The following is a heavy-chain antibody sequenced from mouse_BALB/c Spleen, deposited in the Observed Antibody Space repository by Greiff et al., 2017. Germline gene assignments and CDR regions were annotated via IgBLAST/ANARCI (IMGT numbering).Heavy chain of an antibody. CDR2: IDPANGNT. CDR3: ARELLTGSVY. J-gene: IGHJ2*01. D-gene: IGHD4-1*01. Sequence: EVKLMESGAELVKPGASVKLSCTASGFNIKDTYMHWVKQRPEQGLEWIGRIDPANGNTKYDPKFQGKATITADTSSNTAYLQLSSLTSEDTAVYYCARELLTGSVYWGQGTTLTVSS. V-gene: IGHV14-3*02. CDR1: GFNIKDTY.